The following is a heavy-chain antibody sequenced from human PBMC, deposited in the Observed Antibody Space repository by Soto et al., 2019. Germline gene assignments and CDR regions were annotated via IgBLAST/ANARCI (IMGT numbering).Heavy chain of an antibody. CDR1: GFTFSSYW. V-gene: IGHV3-74*01. CDR3: ARAHDYGHYYWFDT. J-gene: IGHJ5*02. D-gene: IGHD4-17*01. CDR2: INSDGSST. Sequence: XGSLRLSCSASGFTFSSYWMHWVRQAPGKGLVWVSRINSDGSSTSYADSVKGRFTISRDNAKNTLYLQMNSLRAEDTAVYYCARAHDYGHYYWFDTWGQGTLV.